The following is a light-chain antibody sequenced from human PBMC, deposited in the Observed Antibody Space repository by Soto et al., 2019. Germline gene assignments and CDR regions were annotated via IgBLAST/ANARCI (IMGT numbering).Light chain of an antibody. V-gene: IGKV3-20*01. Sequence: EIVLTQSPGTLSLSPGERATLSCRASQSVSSSYLAWYQQKPGQAPRLLICGASSRASGIPDRFSGSGSGTDFTLTISRLEPEDFAMYYCQQYRSSPITFGQGTRLEI. CDR1: QSVSSSY. CDR3: QQYRSSPIT. CDR2: GAS. J-gene: IGKJ5*01.